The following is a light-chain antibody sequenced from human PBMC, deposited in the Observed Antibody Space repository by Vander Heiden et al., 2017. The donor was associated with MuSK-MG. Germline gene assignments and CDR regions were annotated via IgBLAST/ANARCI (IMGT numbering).Light chain of an antibody. CDR2: SNN. J-gene: IGLJ1*01. CDR1: SSNIGSNT. CDR3: AAWDDSLNGHGV. Sequence: QSVLTQPPSASGTPGQRVTISCSGSSSNIGSNTVNWYQQLPGTAPNLLIYSNNQRPSGVPDRFSGSKSGTSASLAISGLQSEDEADYYCAAWDDSLNGHGVFGTGTKVTVL. V-gene: IGLV1-44*01.